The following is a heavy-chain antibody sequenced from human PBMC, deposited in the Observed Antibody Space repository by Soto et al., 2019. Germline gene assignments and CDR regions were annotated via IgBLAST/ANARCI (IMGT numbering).Heavy chain of an antibody. Sequence: PSETLSLTCAVYGGSFSGYYLSWIRQPPGKGLECIGEINHSGSTNYNPSLKSRVTISVDTSKNQFSLKLSSVTAADTAVYYCARGNWNYGYYYYYGMDVWGQGTTVTVYS. CDR1: GGSFSGYY. D-gene: IGHD1-7*01. CDR3: ARGNWNYGYYYYYGMDV. J-gene: IGHJ6*02. V-gene: IGHV4-34*01. CDR2: INHSGST.